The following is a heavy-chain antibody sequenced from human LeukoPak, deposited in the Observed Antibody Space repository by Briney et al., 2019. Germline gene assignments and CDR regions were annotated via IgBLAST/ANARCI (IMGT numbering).Heavy chain of an antibody. Sequence: ASVKVSCKASGYTVNSYGLTWVRQAPGQGLEWMAWISIYNDNRRYAQKFQGRVTLTIDKTTTTAYMELTGLSSDATAQYYCAIDGRFEYSHFYYFAYWGQGTLVTVSS. CDR2: ISIYNDNR. CDR3: AIDGRFEYSHFYYFAY. D-gene: IGHD6-6*01. CDR1: GYTVNSYG. J-gene: IGHJ4*02. V-gene: IGHV1-18*01.